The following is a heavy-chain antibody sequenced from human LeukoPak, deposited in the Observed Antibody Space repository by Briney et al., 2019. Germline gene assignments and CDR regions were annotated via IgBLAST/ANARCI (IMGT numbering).Heavy chain of an antibody. V-gene: IGHV3-74*01. J-gene: IGHJ4*02. CDR3: ARFSTTWYTALVY. D-gene: IGHD6-13*01. Sequence: GGSLRHSCAASGFRFSEYWMHWVRQAPGKGPQWLSRISKDGSDVVYADSVKGRFTMSRDNAKNSLYLQMNSLRAEDTAVYCCARFSTTWYTALVYWCQGTVVTVSS. CDR1: GFRFSEYW. CDR2: ISKDGSDV.